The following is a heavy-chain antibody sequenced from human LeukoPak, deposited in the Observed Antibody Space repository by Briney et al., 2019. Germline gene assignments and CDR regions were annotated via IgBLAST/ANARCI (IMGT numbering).Heavy chain of an antibody. CDR2: ISRSDGTT. CDR1: GFTFSNYG. D-gene: IGHD6-25*01. CDR3: TREFPSIAAAGD. J-gene: IGHJ4*02. Sequence: PGRSLRLSCAASGFTFSNYGMHWVRQAPGKGLAWVATISRSDGTTYYAGSVKGRFTISRDNSKNIVSLQMNSLRAEDTAVYYCTREFPSIAAAGDWGQGTLVTVSS. V-gene: IGHV3-23*01.